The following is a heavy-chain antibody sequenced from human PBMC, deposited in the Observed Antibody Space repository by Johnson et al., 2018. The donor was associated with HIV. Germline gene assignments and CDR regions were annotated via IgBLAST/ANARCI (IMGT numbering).Heavy chain of an antibody. D-gene: IGHD3-10*01. Sequence: EQLVESGGGLVQPGGSLRLSCAASGFTVSSNYMSCVRQAPGKGLEWVSVIYSGGSTYYADSVKGRFTISRDNSKNTLYLQMNSLRAEDTAVYYCAKWWFRELLPNAFDLWGQGTMVTVSS. CDR3: AKWWFRELLPNAFDL. CDR1: GFTVSSNY. V-gene: IGHV3-66*02. CDR2: IYSGGST. J-gene: IGHJ3*01.